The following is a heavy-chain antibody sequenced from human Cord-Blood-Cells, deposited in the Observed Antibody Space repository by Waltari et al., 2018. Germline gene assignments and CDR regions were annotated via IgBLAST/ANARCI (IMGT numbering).Heavy chain of an antibody. J-gene: IGHJ4*02. Sequence: QLQLQESGPGLVKPSETLSLTCTVSGGSISSSSSYWGWIRQPPGKGRELIGSIYYSGSTYYNPSLKSRVTISVDTSKNQFSLKLSSVTAADTAVYYCASDRRGRFDYWGQGTLVTVSS. CDR2: IYYSGST. CDR1: GGSISSSSSY. V-gene: IGHV4-39*01. CDR3: ASDRRGRFDY.